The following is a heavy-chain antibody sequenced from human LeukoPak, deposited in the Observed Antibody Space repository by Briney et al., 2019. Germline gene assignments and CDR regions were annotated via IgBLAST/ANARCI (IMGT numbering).Heavy chain of an antibody. Sequence: GGSLRLSCAASGFTFSTYSMNWVRQAPGKGLEWVSYISSISTTRYYANSVKGRFTISRDNAKTSLYLQMNSLRAEDTAVYYCARGRPATVTSDFDYWGQGTLVTVSS. CDR2: ISSISTTR. V-gene: IGHV3-48*01. CDR1: GFTFSTYS. D-gene: IGHD4-17*01. J-gene: IGHJ4*02. CDR3: ARGRPATVTSDFDY.